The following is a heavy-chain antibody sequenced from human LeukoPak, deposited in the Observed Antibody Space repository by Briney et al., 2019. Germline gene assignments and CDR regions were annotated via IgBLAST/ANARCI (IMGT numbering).Heavy chain of an antibody. J-gene: IGHJ4*02. CDR1: GFTFSSYG. CDR2: IWYDGSNK. D-gene: IGHD5-12*01. CDR3: ARDRAIVAATITYFDY. V-gene: IGHV3-33*01. Sequence: GRSLRLSCAASGFTFSSYGMHWVRQAPGKGLEGVAVIWYDGSNKYYADSVKGRFTISRDNSKNTLYLQMNSLRAEDTAVYYCARDRAIVAATITYFDYWGQGTLVTVSS.